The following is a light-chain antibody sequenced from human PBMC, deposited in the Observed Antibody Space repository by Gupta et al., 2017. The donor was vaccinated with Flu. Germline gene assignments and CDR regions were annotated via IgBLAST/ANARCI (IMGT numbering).Light chain of an antibody. V-gene: IGKV1-39*01. Sequence: PSSLSASVGDRVTITCRASQSISSYLNWYQQKPGKAPKLLMSAASSLKSGVPSRFSGSGYGTDFTLTISSLQPEDFATYYCQQSFSTPQTFGQGTKVEIK. CDR3: QQSFSTPQT. CDR2: AAS. CDR1: QSISSY. J-gene: IGKJ1*01.